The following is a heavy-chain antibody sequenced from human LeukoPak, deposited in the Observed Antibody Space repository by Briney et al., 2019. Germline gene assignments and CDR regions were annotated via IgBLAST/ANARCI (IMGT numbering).Heavy chain of an antibody. V-gene: IGHV4-59*01. CDR3: ARDRGSYVDY. D-gene: IGHD3-16*01. Sequence: SETLSLTCTVSGDSISFYYWSWIRQPPGKGLEWIGYIYYSGSTKQNPSLKSRVTISVDTSKNQFSLKLSSVTAADTAVYYCARDRGSYVDYWGQGALVTVSS. J-gene: IGHJ4*02. CDR2: IYYSGST. CDR1: GDSISFYY.